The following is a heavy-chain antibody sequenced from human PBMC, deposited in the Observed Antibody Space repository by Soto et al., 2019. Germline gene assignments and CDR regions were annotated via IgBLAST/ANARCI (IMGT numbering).Heavy chain of an antibody. CDR1: GFTVSSNY. D-gene: IGHD2-15*01. J-gene: IGHJ4*02. CDR2: IYSGGST. V-gene: IGHV3-66*01. CDR3: ARDRHCSGGSCYSGSDYFDY. Sequence: EVQLVESGGGLVQPGGSLRLSCAASGFTVSSNYMSWVRQAPGKGLEWVSVIYSGGSTYYADSVKGRFTISRDNSKNKLYLQMNSLSAEDTAVYYCARDRHCSGGSCYSGSDYFDYWGQGTLVTVSS.